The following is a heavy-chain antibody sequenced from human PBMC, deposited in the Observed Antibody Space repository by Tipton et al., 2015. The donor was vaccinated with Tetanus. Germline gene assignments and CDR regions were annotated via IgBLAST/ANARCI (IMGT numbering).Heavy chain of an antibody. Sequence: TLSLTCTVSGGSIGTYHWNWIRQSSGKGLEWIGYIDYFGTTKYNPSLMSRVAMSVDTSKNQLSLKLSSVTSADTAVYYCARESSYYMDVWGKGTTVTVSS. CDR1: GGSIGTYH. D-gene: IGHD3-16*02. V-gene: IGHV4-59*01. CDR2: IDYFGTT. CDR3: ARESSYYMDV. J-gene: IGHJ6*03.